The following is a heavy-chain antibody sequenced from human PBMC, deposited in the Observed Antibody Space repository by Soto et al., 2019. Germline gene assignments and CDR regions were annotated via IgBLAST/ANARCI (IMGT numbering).Heavy chain of an antibody. Sequence: SETLSLTCTVSGGSISSYYWSWIRQPPGKGLEWIGYIYYSGSTNYNPSLKSRVTISVDTSKNQFSLKLSSVTAADTAVYYCARIMHYYDSSGYEDYWGQGTLVTV. CDR2: IYYSGST. D-gene: IGHD3-22*01. J-gene: IGHJ4*02. V-gene: IGHV4-59*01. CDR3: ARIMHYYDSSGYEDY. CDR1: GGSISSYY.